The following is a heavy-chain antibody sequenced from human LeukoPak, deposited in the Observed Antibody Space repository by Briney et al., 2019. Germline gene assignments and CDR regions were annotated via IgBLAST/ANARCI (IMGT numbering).Heavy chain of an antibody. Sequence: SETLSLTCTVSGGSISSYYWSWLRQPPGKGLEWIGYIYYSGSTNYTPSLKSRVTISVDTSKNQFSLKLSSVTAADTAVYYCARVGGYYDSSGYYYHAFDIWGQGTMVTVSS. J-gene: IGHJ3*02. D-gene: IGHD3-22*01. CDR3: ARVGGYYDSSGYYYHAFDI. CDR2: IYYSGST. V-gene: IGHV4-59*01. CDR1: GGSISSYY.